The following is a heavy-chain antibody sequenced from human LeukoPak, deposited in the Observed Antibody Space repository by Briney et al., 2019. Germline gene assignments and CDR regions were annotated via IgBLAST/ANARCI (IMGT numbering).Heavy chain of an antibody. V-gene: IGHV4-39*01. J-gene: IGHJ3*02. Sequence: SETLSLTCTVSGGSISSSSYYWGWIRQPPGKGLEWIGSIYYSGSTYYNPSLKSRVTISVDTSKNQFSLKLSSVTAADTAVYYCAGQKGCYDSSGHVLDAFDIWGQGTMVTVSS. D-gene: IGHD3-22*01. CDR3: AGQKGCYDSSGHVLDAFDI. CDR2: IYYSGST. CDR1: GGSISSSSYY.